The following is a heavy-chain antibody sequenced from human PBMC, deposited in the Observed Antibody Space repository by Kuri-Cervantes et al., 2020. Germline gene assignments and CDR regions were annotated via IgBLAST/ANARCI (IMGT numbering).Heavy chain of an antibody. CDR1: GFTFSNAW. CDR3: ARRRGRGYYDSSGYWFDP. D-gene: IGHD3-22*01. CDR2: IYTSGST. J-gene: IGHJ5*02. Sequence: GSLRLSCAASGFTFSNAWMSWVRQAPGKGLEWIGRIYTSGSTNYNPSLKSRVTISVDTSKNQFSLKLSSVTAADTAVYYCARRRGRGYYDSSGYWFDPWGQGTLVTVSS. V-gene: IGHV4-4*08.